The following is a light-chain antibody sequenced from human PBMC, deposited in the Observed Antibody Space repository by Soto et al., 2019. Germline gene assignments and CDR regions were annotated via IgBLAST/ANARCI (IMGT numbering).Light chain of an antibody. CDR2: GAS. Sequence: EVVMTQSPATLSLSPGERATLSCRASQSVSSLLAWYQQKPGQPPRLLIHGASTRATGIPARFSASGSGTDFTLTITRLGPEDFAMYYCQRYDSLRTFGQGTKVDIK. CDR1: QSVSSL. CDR3: QRYDSLRT. J-gene: IGKJ1*01. V-gene: IGKV3-15*01.